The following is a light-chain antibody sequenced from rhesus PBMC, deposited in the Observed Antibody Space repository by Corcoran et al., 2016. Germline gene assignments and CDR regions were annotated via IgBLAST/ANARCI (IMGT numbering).Light chain of an antibody. Sequence: DIQMTQSPSSVSASVGDRVTITCRASQSIRSSLAWYQQKPGKAPKLLIYSATTVQSGVPSRFRGSGSGTEFTLTISSLQPEDFATYYCQQYNTLPRTFGQGTKVEIK. J-gene: IGKJ1*01. CDR1: QSIRSS. CDR3: QQYNTLPRT. CDR2: SAT. V-gene: IGKV1-25*02.